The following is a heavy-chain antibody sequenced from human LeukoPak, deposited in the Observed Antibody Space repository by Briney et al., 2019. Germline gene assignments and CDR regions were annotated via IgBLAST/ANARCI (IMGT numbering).Heavy chain of an antibody. V-gene: IGHV3-49*03. CDR2: IRSKAYGGTT. Sequence: PGGSLRLSCTASGFTFGDYAMSWFRQAPGKGLEWVGFIRSKAYGGTTEYAASVKGRFTISRDDSKSIAYLQMNSLKTEDTAVYYCTRSFEWWLGYYFDYWGQGTLVTVSS. CDR3: TRSFEWWLGYYFDY. D-gene: IGHD2-15*01. J-gene: IGHJ4*02. CDR1: GFTFGDYA.